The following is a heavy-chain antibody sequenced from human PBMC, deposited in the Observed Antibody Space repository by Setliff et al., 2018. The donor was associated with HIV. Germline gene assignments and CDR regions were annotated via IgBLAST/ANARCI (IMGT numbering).Heavy chain of an antibody. D-gene: IGHD3-22*01. CDR1: GYTFTSYA. V-gene: IGHV1-69*13. Sequence: SVKVSCKASGYTFTSYAISWVRQAPGQGLEWMGGIVPVFGIGRSPQKFQGRVIITADESTSTAYMELSSLTSGDTAVYYCAAGLNYYDRSGLGAWGQGTLVTVSS. J-gene: IGHJ5*02. CDR3: AAGLNYYDRSGLGA. CDR2: IVPVFGIG.